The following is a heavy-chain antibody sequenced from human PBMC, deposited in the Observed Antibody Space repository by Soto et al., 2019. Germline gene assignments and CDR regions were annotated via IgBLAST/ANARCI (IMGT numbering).Heavy chain of an antibody. CDR1: GFTFSSYA. J-gene: IGHJ4*02. CDR2: ISYDGSNK. V-gene: IGHV3-30-3*01. CDR3: ARGIASQTYYFDY. Sequence: GGSLRLSCAASGFTFSSYAMHWVRQAPGKGLEWVAVISYDGSNKYYADSVKGRFTISRDNSKNTLYLQMNSLRAEDTAVYYCARGIASQTYYFDYWGQGTLVTVSS. D-gene: IGHD6-13*01.